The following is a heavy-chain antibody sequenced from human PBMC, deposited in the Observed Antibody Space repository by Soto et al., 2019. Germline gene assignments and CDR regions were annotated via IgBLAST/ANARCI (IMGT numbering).Heavy chain of an antibody. CDR2: ISGSGGST. J-gene: IGHJ3*02. D-gene: IGHD6-13*01. CDR3: AKDRGIAAAGPYDAFDM. V-gene: IGHV3-23*01. Sequence: PGGSLRLSCAASGFTFSSYAMSWVRQAPGKGLEWVSAISGSGGSTYYADSVKGRFTISRDNSKNTLYLQMNSLRAEDTAVYYCAKDRGIAAAGPYDAFDMWGQGTMVTVSS. CDR1: GFTFSSYA.